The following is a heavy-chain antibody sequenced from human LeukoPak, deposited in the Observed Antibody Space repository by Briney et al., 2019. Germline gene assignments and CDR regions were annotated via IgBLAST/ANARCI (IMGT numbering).Heavy chain of an antibody. CDR2: KKKDGSEK. Sequence: PGGSLRLSCAASGFTFSTYWMNSVRQAPGKGLEWVAIKKKDGSEKKYVDSVKGRFTISRDNAKNELYLQMDSLRADDTAVYYCVGGSGWLPDYWGQGTSVTVSS. CDR3: VGGSGWLPDY. CDR1: GFTFSTYW. V-gene: IGHV3-7*04. D-gene: IGHD6-19*01. J-gene: IGHJ4*02.